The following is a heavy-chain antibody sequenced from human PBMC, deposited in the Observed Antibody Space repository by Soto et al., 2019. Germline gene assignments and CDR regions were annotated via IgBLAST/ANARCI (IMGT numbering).Heavy chain of an antibody. Sequence: SETLSLTCTVSGGSISSGGYYWSWIRQYPGKGLEWIGNIFYSGTTSYNPSLKSRVAISIDTSKNQFSLKLSSVTAADTAVYYCARERQPYISSQGVWFGPWGQGTLVTVSS. CDR2: IFYSGTT. CDR3: ARERQPYISSQGVWFGP. CDR1: GGSISSGGYY. D-gene: IGHD3-3*02. V-gene: IGHV4-31*03. J-gene: IGHJ5*02.